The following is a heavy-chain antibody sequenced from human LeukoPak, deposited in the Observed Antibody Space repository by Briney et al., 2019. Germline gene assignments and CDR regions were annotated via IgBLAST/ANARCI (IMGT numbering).Heavy chain of an antibody. CDR2: AKNKINSYTT. V-gene: IGHV3-72*01. Sequence: GGSLRLSCAASGFIFSDHYMDWVRQAPGKGLEWVGRAKNKINSYTTMYAASVKDRFTISRDDSKNSLYLQMNSLKTEDTAVYYCAKVINSGFYYYFDYWGQGTLVTVSS. J-gene: IGHJ4*02. D-gene: IGHD3-22*01. CDR1: GFIFSDHY. CDR3: AKVINSGFYYYFDY.